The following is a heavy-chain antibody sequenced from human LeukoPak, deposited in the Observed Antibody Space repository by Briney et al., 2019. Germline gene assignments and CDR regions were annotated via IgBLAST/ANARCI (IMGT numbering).Heavy chain of an antibody. CDR1: GFSFSTYA. J-gene: IGHJ4*02. D-gene: IGHD6-6*01. V-gene: IGHV3-23*01. CDR3: AKGQTYSSSSVDY. CDR2: ISNDGERT. Sequence: GASLRLSCAASGFSFSTYAMSWVRQAPGKGLEWVSTISNDGERTYYADSVKGRATISRDDSKNTLYLQMNSLRAEDTAVYYCAKGQTYSSSSVDYWGQGTLVTVSS.